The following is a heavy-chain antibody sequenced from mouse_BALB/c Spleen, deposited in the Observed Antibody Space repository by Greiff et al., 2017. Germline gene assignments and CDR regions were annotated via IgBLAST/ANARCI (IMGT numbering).Heavy chain of an antibody. CDR3: ARDRDYRYAYYYAMDY. CDR2: INSNGGST. D-gene: IGHD2-14*01. CDR1: GFTFSSYG. J-gene: IGHJ4*01. Sequence: EVQRVESGGGLVQPGGSLKLSCAASGFTFSSYGMSWVRQTPDKRLELVATINSNGGSTYYPDSVKGRFTISRDNAKNTLYLQMSSLKSEDTAMYYCARDRDYRYAYYYAMDYWGQGTSVTVSS. V-gene: IGHV5-6-3*01.